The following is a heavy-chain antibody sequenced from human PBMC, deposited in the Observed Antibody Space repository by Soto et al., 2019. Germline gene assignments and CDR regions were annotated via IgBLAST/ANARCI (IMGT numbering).Heavy chain of an antibody. CDR2: IYPGDSDT. J-gene: IGHJ3*02. Sequence: PGESLKISCKGSGYSFTSYWIGWVRQMPGKGLEWMGIIYPGDSDTRYSPSFQGQVTISADKSISTAYLQWSSLKASDTAMYYCARRMVRGVTNPNDAFDIWGQGTMVTVS. D-gene: IGHD3-10*01. V-gene: IGHV5-51*01. CDR1: GYSFTSYW. CDR3: ARRMVRGVTNPNDAFDI.